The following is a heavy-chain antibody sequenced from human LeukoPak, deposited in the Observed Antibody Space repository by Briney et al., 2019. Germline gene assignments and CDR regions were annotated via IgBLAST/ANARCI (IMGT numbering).Heavy chain of an antibody. V-gene: IGHV4-34*01. Sequence: SETLSLTCAVYGGSFSGYYWSWIRQPPGKGLEWIGEINHSGSTNYNPPLKSRVTISVDTSKNQFSLKLSSVTAADTAVYYCASTYGSGSYYNPRGHDYWGQGTLVTVSS. CDR3: ASTYGSGSYYNPRGHDY. CDR2: INHSGST. CDR1: GGSFSGYY. D-gene: IGHD3-10*01. J-gene: IGHJ4*02.